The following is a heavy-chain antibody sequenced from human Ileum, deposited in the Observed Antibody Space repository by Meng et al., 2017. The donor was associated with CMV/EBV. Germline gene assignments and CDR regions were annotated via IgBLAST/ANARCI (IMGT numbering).Heavy chain of an antibody. CDR3: VRDGHHWNFDY. J-gene: IGHJ4*02. CDR1: GFTFSGYW. Sequence: GASLIFSCAASGFTFSGYWMHWVRQGPGKRLGWVSRIKGDGSSANYPDSVQGRLTFSRDNAKNTLFLQMNNRAGEATDVYCCVRDGHHWNFDYWGQGTQVTVSS. D-gene: IGHD1-1*01. V-gene: IGHV3-74*01. CDR2: IKGDGSSA.